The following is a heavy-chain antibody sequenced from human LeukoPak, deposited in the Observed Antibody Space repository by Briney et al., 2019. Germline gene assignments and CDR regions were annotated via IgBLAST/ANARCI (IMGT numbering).Heavy chain of an antibody. CDR2: IYYSGST. Sequence: WETLSLTCTVSGDSISSSYWSWIRQPPGKGLEWIGYIYYSGSTNYNPSLKSRVTISVDTSKNQFSLNVTSVTAADTAVYYCARDRFRAFDIWGQGTMVTVSS. D-gene: IGHD3-3*01. V-gene: IGHV4-59*01. CDR3: ARDRFRAFDI. J-gene: IGHJ3*02. CDR1: GDSISSSY.